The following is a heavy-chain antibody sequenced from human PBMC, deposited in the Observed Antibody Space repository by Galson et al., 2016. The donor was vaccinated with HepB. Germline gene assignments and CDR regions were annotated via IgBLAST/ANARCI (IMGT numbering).Heavy chain of an antibody. CDR1: GGTFSSYA. J-gene: IGHJ3*02. Sequence: SVKVSCKASGGTFSSYAISWVRQAPGQGLEWMGGIIPIFGTANYAQKFQGRVTITADESTNTAYMELGSLRSEDPVVDYCARGRAPSGAAFDIWGQGTMVTFSS. D-gene: IGHD3-10*01. V-gene: IGHV1-69*13. CDR2: IIPIFGTA. CDR3: ARGRAPSGAAFDI.